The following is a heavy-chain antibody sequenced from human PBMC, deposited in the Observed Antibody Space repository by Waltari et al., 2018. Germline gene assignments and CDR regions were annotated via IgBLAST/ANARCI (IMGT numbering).Heavy chain of an antibody. CDR1: VGSLRSASYS. J-gene: IGHJ4*02. CDR3: ARYFGSSYLN. D-gene: IGHD6-13*01. Sequence: VQLQESGPGFVTPSQTLSLTCTVPVGSLRSASYSWSWIRQPAGKGLEWIGYIYTSGSTNYNVSLKSRVTISVDTSKNQFSLKLSSVTAADTAVYYCARYFGSSYLNWGQGTLVTVSS. V-gene: IGHV4-61*09. CDR2: IYTSGST.